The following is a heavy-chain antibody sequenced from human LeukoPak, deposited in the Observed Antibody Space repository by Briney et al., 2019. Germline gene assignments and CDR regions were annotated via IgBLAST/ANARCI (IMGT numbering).Heavy chain of an antibody. V-gene: IGHV4-4*07. J-gene: IGHJ6*03. Sequence: SETLSLTCTVSGGSISSYYWSWIRQPAGKGLEWIGRIYTSGSTNYNPSLKSRVTMSVDTSKNQFSLKLSSVTAADTAVYYCARDAPYDSRGYYYYYYYYYMDVWGKGTTVTVSS. CDR1: GGSISSYY. CDR2: IYTSGST. CDR3: ARDAPYDSRGYYYYYYYYYMDV. D-gene: IGHD3-22*01.